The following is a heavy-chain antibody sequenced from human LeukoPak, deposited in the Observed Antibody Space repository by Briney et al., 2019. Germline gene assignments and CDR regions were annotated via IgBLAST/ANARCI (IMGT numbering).Heavy chain of an antibody. CDR3: AKDGPANSGSYLIHFDY. J-gene: IGHJ4*02. Sequence: GGSLRLSCAASGFTFSSYAMHWVRQAPGKGLEWVAVISYDGSNKYYADSVKGRFTISRDNSKDTLYLQMNSLRAEDTAVYYCAKDGPANSGSYLIHFDYWGQGTLVTVSS. CDR2: ISYDGSNK. CDR1: GFTFSSYA. V-gene: IGHV3-30*04. D-gene: IGHD1-26*01.